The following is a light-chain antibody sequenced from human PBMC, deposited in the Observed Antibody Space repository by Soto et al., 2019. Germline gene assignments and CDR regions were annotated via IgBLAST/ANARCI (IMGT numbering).Light chain of an antibody. CDR3: QQTYSTPLT. CDR1: QGINIW. CDR2: GAS. V-gene: IGKV1D-12*01. Sequence: DIQMTQSPSSVSASVGDRVTITCRASQGINIWLAWYQQKPGKAPKLLISGASSLESGVPSRFSGSGSGTDFTLTINSLQPEDFATYYCQQTYSTPLTFGGGTKVDIK. J-gene: IGKJ4*01.